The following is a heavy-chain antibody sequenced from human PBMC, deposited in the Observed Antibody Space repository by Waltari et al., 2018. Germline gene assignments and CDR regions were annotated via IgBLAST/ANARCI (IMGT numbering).Heavy chain of an antibody. CDR1: GFSLGSQE. Sequence: VESGGGLVQPGGPLRLSCSASGFSLGSQEMHWVRQAPGKGLDWISYISESGHSTFYADSVKGRFTVSRDNAKNSLHLQMNSLRAEDSATYYCARDGRGPGLTKVDVWGQGTTVTVSS. CDR2: ISESGHST. J-gene: IGHJ6*02. CDR3: ARDGRGPGLTKVDV. V-gene: IGHV3-48*03. D-gene: IGHD2-21*01.